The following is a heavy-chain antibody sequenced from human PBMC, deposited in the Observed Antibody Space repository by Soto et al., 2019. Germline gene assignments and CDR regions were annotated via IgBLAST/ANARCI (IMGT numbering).Heavy chain of an antibody. CDR1: GFTFDDYA. CDR2: ISWNSGSI. V-gene: IGHV3-9*01. Sequence: EVQLVESGGGLVQPGRSLRLSCAASGFTFDDYAMHWVRQAPGKGLEWVSGISWNSGSIGYADSVKGRFTISRDNAKNSLYLQMNGLRAEDTALYYCAKGDGSSGWYSLFDYWGQGTLVTVSS. CDR3: AKGDGSSGWYSLFDY. D-gene: IGHD6-19*01. J-gene: IGHJ4*02.